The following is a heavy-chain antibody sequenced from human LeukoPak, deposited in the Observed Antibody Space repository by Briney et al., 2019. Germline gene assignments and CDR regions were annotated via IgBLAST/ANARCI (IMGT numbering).Heavy chain of an antibody. J-gene: IGHJ6*03. D-gene: IGHD2-2*01. CDR3: ARTTEGYCRSTSYSWCYYYYMDV. Sequence: KSSETLSLTCAVYGGSFSGYYWSWIRQPPGKGLEWIGEINHSGSTNYNPSLKSRVTISVDTSKNQFSLKLSSVTAADTAVYYCARTTEGYCRSTSYSWCYYYYMDVWGKGTTVTVSS. CDR2: INHSGST. CDR1: GGSFSGYY. V-gene: IGHV4-34*01.